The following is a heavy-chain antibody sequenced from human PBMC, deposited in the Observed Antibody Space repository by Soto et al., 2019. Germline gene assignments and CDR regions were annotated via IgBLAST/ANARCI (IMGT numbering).Heavy chain of an antibody. CDR3: AKDQARIAAAGTRHYGMDV. J-gene: IGHJ6*02. CDR1: GFTFSSYG. V-gene: IGHV3-30*18. D-gene: IGHD6-13*01. CDR2: ISYDGSNK. Sequence: PGGSLRLSTAASGFTFSSYGMHWVRQAPGKGLEWVAVISYDGSNKYYADSVKGRFTISRDNSKNTLYLQMNSLRAEDTAVYYCAKDQARIAAAGTRHYGMDVWGQGTTVTVSS.